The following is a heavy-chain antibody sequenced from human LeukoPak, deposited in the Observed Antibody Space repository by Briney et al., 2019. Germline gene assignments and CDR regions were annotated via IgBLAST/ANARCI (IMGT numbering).Heavy chain of an antibody. CDR1: GGSISSYY. V-gene: IGHV4-59*01. CDR3: ARDGLGDFWSGYKGTDAFDI. CDR2: IYYSGST. Sequence: PSETLSLTCTVSGGSISSYYWSWIRQPPGKGLEWIGYIYYSGSTNYNPSLKSRVTISVDTSKNQFSLKLSSVTAADTAVYYCARDGLGDFWSGYKGTDAFDIWGQGTMVTVSS. D-gene: IGHD3-3*01. J-gene: IGHJ3*02.